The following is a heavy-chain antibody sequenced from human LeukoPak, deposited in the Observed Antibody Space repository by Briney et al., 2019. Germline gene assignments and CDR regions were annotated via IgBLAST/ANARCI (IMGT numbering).Heavy chain of an antibody. J-gene: IGHJ5*02. CDR3: ARAGIDIETAGTIHNWFDP. Sequence: SETLSLTCAVYGGSFSDYYWSWIRQPPGKGLEWIGEINHSGSTNYNPSLKSRVSISVDTSKNQFSLKLSSVTAADTAVYFCARAGIDIETAGTIHNWFDPWGQGTQVTVSS. V-gene: IGHV4-34*01. CDR2: INHSGST. D-gene: IGHD6-13*01. CDR1: GGSFSDYY.